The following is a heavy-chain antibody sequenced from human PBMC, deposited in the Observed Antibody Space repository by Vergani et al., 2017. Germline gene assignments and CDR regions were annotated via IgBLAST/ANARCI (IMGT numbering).Heavy chain of an antibody. CDR2: ISARYPST. J-gene: IGHJ4*02. CDR3: ARDRSGSYYVH. CDR1: GFTFSACP. Sequence: EVQLLQSGGGVIQPGGSVRLSCAASGFTFSACPMTWVRQAPGKGLEWVSAISARYPSTYYADSVKGRFTISRDNSKNMLYLQMNSLRAEDTAVYYCARDRSGSYYVHWGQGTLVTVSS. V-gene: IGHV3-23*01. D-gene: IGHD1-26*01.